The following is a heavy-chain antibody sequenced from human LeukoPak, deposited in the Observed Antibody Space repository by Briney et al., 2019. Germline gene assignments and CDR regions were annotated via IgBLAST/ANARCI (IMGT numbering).Heavy chain of an antibody. CDR3: AKDSVQRNGVFDAFDI. CDR1: GFTFSDYA. D-gene: IGHD2-8*01. CDR2: IGGGGRTT. Sequence: PGGSLRLSCTASGFTFSDYAMNWVRQAPGKGLEWVSHIGGGGRTTDYADAVEGRFTVSRDNSKNTLYLQINSLRADDTAVFYCAKDSVQRNGVFDAFDIWGQGTMVTVSS. V-gene: IGHV3-23*01. J-gene: IGHJ3*02.